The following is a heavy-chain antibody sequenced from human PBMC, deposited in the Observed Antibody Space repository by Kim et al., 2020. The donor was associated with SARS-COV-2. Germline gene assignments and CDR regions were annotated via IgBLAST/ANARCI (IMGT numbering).Heavy chain of an antibody. CDR1: GFTFSDYY. J-gene: IGHJ4*02. CDR3: AREPDYYDSSGYYLPHFDY. Sequence: GGSLRLSCAASGFTFSDYYMSWIRQAPGKGLEWVSYISSSGSTIYYADSVKGRFTISRDNAKNSLYLQMNSLRAEDTAVYYCAREPDYYDSSGYYLPHFDYWGQGTLVTVSS. D-gene: IGHD3-22*01. CDR2: ISSSGSTI. V-gene: IGHV3-11*01.